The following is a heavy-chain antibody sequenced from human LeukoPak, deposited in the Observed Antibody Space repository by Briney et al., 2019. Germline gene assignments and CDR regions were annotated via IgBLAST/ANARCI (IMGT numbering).Heavy chain of an antibody. CDR1: GGTFSSYA. CDR2: IIPIFGTT. V-gene: IGHV1-69*05. Sequence: SVKVSCKASGGTFSSYAISWVRQAPGQGLEWMGGIIPIFGTTNYAQKFQGRVTITTDDSTSTAYMQLSSLRSEDTAVYYCASSILGAYYFDYWGQGTLVTVSS. J-gene: IGHJ4*02. CDR3: ASSILGAYYFDY.